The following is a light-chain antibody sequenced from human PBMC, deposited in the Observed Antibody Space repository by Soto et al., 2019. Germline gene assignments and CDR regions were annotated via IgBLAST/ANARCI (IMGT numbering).Light chain of an antibody. CDR3: QQRSNWPPIT. CDR2: GAS. Sequence: EIVMTQSPATLSVSPVERATLSCRPTQSVTRNLAWYQQKPGQATRLLIYGASTRATGIPARFSGSGSGTDFILTISSLEPEDFAVYYCQQRSNWPPITFGQGTKVDIK. V-gene: IGKV3-11*01. J-gene: IGKJ1*01. CDR1: QSVTRN.